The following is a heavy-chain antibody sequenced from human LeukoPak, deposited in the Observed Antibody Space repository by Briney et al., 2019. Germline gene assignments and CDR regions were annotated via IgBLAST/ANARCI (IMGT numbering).Heavy chain of an antibody. J-gene: IGHJ3*02. CDR1: GGSISSSSYY. CDR2: IYTSGST. CDR3: ARSCLIVDIVATIRARLGGNAFDI. D-gene: IGHD5-12*01. V-gene: IGHV4-61*02. Sequence: SETLSLTCTVSGGSISSSSYYWGWIRQPAGKGLEWIGRIYTSGSTNYNPSLKSRVTISVDTSKNQFSLKLSSVTAADTAVYYCARSCLIVDIVATIRARLGGNAFDIWGQGTMVTVSS.